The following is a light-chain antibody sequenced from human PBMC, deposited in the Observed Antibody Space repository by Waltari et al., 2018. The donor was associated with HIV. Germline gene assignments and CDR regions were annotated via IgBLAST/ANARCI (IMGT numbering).Light chain of an antibody. CDR3: SSYTSSTTPYV. J-gene: IGLJ1*01. Sequence: QSALTQPASVSGSPGQSITISCTGTSSDVGGYNYVPWSQQHPGKAPKLMIYEVTSRPSGVSNRFSGSKSGDTASLTISGLQAEDEADYYCSSYTSSTTPYVFGAGTKVTVL. V-gene: IGLV2-14*01. CDR1: SSDVGGYNY. CDR2: EVT.